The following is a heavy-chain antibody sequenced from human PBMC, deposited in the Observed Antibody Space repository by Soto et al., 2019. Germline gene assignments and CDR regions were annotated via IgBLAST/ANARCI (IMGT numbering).Heavy chain of an antibody. CDR1: GGSISSGGYY. CDR3: ARYWGNRYNYDFWSGYFSFDY. J-gene: IGHJ4*02. D-gene: IGHD3-3*01. V-gene: IGHV4-31*03. Sequence: SETLSLTCTVSGGSISSGGYYWSWIRQHPGKGLEWIGYIYYSGSTYYDPSLKSRVTISVDTSKNQFSLKLSSVTAADTAVYYCARYWGNRYNYDFWSGYFSFDYWGQGTLVTVSS. CDR2: IYYSGST.